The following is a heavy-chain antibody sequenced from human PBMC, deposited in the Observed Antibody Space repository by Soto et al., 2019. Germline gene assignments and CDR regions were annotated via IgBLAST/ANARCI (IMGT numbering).Heavy chain of an antibody. CDR1: GGSISSSSYY. V-gene: IGHV4-39*01. J-gene: IGHJ3*02. CDR3: ATLGYCSSNSCYLGAFDI. CDR2: IYYSGST. D-gene: IGHD2-2*01. Sequence: QLQLQESGPGLVKPSETLSLTCTVSGGSISSSSYYWGWIRQPPGKGLEWIGSIYYSGSTYYNPSLKSRVSISVDTSKIQFSLMLSSVTAADTAVYYCATLGYCSSNSCYLGAFDIWGQGTMVTVSS.